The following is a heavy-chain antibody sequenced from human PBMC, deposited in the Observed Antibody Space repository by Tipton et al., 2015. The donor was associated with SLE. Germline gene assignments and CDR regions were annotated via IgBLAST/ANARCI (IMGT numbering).Heavy chain of an antibody. Sequence: TLSLTCTVSGDTIDGNTCFWDWIRQPPGKGLMLIGSISYSGATSYNPSLKSRVTISVDTSKNQFFLNLTTLTDADTAIYYCTRDVEFSTVSIFGLVPWGQGLQVTVSS. CDR1: GDTIDGNTCF. V-gene: IGHV4-39*07. D-gene: IGHD3/OR15-3a*01. CDR2: ISYSGAT. CDR3: TRDVEFSTVSIFGLVP. J-gene: IGHJ4*02.